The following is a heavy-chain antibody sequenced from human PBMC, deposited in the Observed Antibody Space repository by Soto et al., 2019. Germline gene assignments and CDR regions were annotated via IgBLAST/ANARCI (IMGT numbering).Heavy chain of an antibody. Sequence: PSETLSLTCTVSGGSISTYYWNWIRQPPGKGLESIGYIYYSVSANYSPSLKSRVTISVDTSKNEFSLKLSSVTAADTAIYYCARDDRENTKSPAPDHWGQGTLVTVSS. CDR3: ARDDRENTKSPAPDH. V-gene: IGHV4-59*01. J-gene: IGHJ4*02. D-gene: IGHD3-22*01. CDR1: GGSISTYY. CDR2: IYYSVSA.